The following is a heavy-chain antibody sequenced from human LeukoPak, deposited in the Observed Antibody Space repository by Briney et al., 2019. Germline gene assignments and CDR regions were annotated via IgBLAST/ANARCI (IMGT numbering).Heavy chain of an antibody. V-gene: IGHV4-30-2*01. D-gene: IGHD3-22*01. CDR3: ARNYYDSSGDDWFDP. CDR2: IYHSGST. CDR1: GGSISSGSYS. J-gene: IGHJ5*02. Sequence: ASETLSLTCAVSGGSISSGSYSWSWIRQPPGKGLEWIGYIYHSGSTYYNPSLKSRVTISVDRSKNQFSLKLSSVTAADTAVYYCARNYYDSSGDDWFDPWGQGTLVTVSS.